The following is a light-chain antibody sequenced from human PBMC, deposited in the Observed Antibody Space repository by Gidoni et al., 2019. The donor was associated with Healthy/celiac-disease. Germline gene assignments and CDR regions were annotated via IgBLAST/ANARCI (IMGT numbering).Light chain of an antibody. CDR3: QVWDSSTGV. Sequence: SYELTQPLPVSVALGQTARITCGGNNIGSKNVHGYQQKPGQAPVLVIYRDSNRPSGIPERFSGSNSGNTATLTISRAQAGDEADYYCQVWDSSTGVFGGGTKLTVL. V-gene: IGLV3-9*01. CDR1: NIGSKN. J-gene: IGLJ3*02. CDR2: RDS.